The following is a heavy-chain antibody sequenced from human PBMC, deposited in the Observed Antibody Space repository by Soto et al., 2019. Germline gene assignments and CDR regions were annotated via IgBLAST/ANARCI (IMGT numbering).Heavy chain of an antibody. CDR3: ARDQEATDELFDY. Sequence: GGSLRLSCAASGFTFSSYSMNWVRQAPGKGLEWVSSISSSSTYIYYADSVKGRFTISRDNAKNSLYLQMNSLRAEDMSVYYCARDQEATDELFDYWGQGTLVTVSS. CDR2: ISSSSTYI. CDR1: GFTFSSYS. V-gene: IGHV3-21*01. J-gene: IGHJ4*02. D-gene: IGHD1-26*01.